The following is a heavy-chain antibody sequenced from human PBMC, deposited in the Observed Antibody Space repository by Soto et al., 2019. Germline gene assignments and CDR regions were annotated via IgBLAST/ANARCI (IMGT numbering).Heavy chain of an antibody. CDR3: AKDEILAAAGHFDY. D-gene: IGHD6-13*01. V-gene: IGHV3-30*18. Sequence: QVQLVESGGGVVQPGRSLRLSCAASGFTFSSYGMHWVRQAPGKGLEWVAVISYDGSNKYYADSVKGRFTISRDNSKNTLYLQMNSLRAEDTAVYYCAKDEILAAAGHFDYWGQGTLVTVSS. J-gene: IGHJ4*02. CDR2: ISYDGSNK. CDR1: GFTFSSYG.